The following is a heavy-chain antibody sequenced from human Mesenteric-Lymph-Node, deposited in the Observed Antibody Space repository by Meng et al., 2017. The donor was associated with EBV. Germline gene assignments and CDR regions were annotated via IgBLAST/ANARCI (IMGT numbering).Heavy chain of an antibody. CDR3: TKGMGSCNGGICFQRFDD. V-gene: IGHV3-23*01. Sequence: EVQLLEXXXGXVXXGGXLRLSCAASGCTFSSYAMTWVRQAPRKGLEWVSAISAGGSSSYYADSVQGRFTISGDNSKNTLYLQMNSLRAEDTAVYYCTKGMGSCNGGICFQRFDDWGQGTLVTV. D-gene: IGHD2-15*01. CDR2: ISAGGSSS. J-gene: IGHJ4*02. CDR1: GCTFSSYA.